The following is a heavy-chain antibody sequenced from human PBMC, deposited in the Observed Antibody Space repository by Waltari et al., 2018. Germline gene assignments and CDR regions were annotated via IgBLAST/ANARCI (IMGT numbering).Heavy chain of an antibody. D-gene: IGHD4-17*01. J-gene: IGHJ4*02. CDR3: ARSSTTVTTFG. CDR1: GFTFRTYS. CDR2: ISSSSLYM. V-gene: IGHV3-21*01. Sequence: EVQLVASGGGLVKAGGSLRLPCAAFGFTFRTYSMNWVRQAPGKGLEWVSSISSSSLYMSYADSVKGRVTISRDNAKNSLYLQMNSLRVEDTAVYYCARSSTTVTTFGWGQGTLVTVPS.